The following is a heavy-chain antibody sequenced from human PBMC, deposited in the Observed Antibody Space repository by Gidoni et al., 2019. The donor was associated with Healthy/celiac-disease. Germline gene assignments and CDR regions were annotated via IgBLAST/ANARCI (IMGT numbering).Heavy chain of an antibody. CDR3: VKDFGYSYGYISEGQNWFDP. V-gene: IGHV3-64D*06. D-gene: IGHD5-18*01. CDR2: ISSNGGST. J-gene: IGHJ5*02. Sequence: EVQLVESGGGLVQPGGSLSLSCSASGFTFSSYAMHWVRQAPGKGLEYVSAISSNGGSTYYADSVKGRFTISRDNSKNTLYLQMSSLRAEDTAVYYCVKDFGYSYGYISEGQNWFDPWGQGTLVTVSS. CDR1: GFTFSSYA.